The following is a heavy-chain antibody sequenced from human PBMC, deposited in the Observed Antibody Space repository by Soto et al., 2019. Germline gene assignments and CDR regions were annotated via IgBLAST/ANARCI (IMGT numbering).Heavy chain of an antibody. CDR1: GFTFSSYA. J-gene: IGHJ6*02. V-gene: IGHV3-23*01. D-gene: IGHD2-2*01. Sequence: PGGSLRLSCAASGFTFSSYAMSWVRQAPGKGLEWVSAISGSGGSTYYADSVKGRFTISRDNSKNTLYLQMNSLRAEDTAVYYCAREDIVVVPATRRRYYYYGMDVWGQGTTVTVSS. CDR2: ISGSGGST. CDR3: AREDIVVVPATRRRYYYYGMDV.